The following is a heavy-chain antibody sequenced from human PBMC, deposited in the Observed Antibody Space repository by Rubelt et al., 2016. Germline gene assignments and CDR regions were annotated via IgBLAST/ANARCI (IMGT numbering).Heavy chain of an antibody. J-gene: IGHJ4*02. V-gene: IGHV4-34*01. CDR2: INHSGST. D-gene: IGHD6-13*01. CDR3: ARGFRGGTGYSSRNLDY. Sequence: VQLVESGGGLVQPGGSLRLSCAASGFTFSSYAMSWVRQAPGKGLEWIGEINHSGSTNYNPSLKSRVTISVDTSKNQLSLKLSSVTAADTAVYYCARGFRGGTGYSSRNLDYWGQGTLVTVSS. CDR1: GFTFSSYA.